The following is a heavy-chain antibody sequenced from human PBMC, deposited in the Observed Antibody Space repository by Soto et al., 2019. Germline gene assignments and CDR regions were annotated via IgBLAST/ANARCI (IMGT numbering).Heavy chain of an antibody. D-gene: IGHD2-21*01. J-gene: IGHJ4*02. Sequence: EVQLVESGGGLVQFGGSLRLSCAASGFTVRSNYMSWVRQAPGKGLEWVSVIYSGGSTYYADSVKGRFTISRDNSKNTLVLQKNSLRVEDTAVYYCARDRGAVCGDWGQGTLVTVSS. CDR1: GFTVRSNY. V-gene: IGHV3-66*01. CDR3: ARDRGAVCGD. CDR2: IYSGGST.